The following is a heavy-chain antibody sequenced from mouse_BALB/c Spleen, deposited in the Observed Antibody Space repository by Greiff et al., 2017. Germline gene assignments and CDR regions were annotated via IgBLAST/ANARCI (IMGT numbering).Heavy chain of an antibody. CDR1: GFNITDYY. CDR3: ARVGAITTVPDAMDY. D-gene: IGHD1-1*01. J-gene: IGHJ4*01. V-gene: IGHV14-1*02. CDR2: IDPENGNT. Sequence: EVQLQQSGAELVRPGAFVKLSCKASGFNITDYYMHWVKQRPEQGLEWIGWIDPENGNTIYDPKFQGKASITADTTSNTASLQLSSLTSEDTAVYYCARVGAITTVPDAMDYWGQGTSVTVAS.